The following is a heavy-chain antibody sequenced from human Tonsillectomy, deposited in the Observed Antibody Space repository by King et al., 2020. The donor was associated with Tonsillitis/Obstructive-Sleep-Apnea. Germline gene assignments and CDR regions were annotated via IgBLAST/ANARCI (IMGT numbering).Heavy chain of an antibody. CDR1: GYTFRSYG. CDR2: VSGYSGNT. J-gene: IGHJ6*03. V-gene: IGHV1-18*01. CDR3: VRGDGYNYYMDV. Sequence: QLVQSGAEVKEPGASVKVSCKASGYTFRSYGVSWVRQAPGQGLEWVGWVSGYSGNTNYAQRLQGRVTMARDTSTSTAYMELRSLTSDDTAVYYCVRGDGYNYYMDVWGKGTTVTVSS. D-gene: IGHD5-24*01.